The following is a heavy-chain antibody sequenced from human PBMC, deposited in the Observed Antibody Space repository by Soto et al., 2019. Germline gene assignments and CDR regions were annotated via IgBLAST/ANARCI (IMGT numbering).Heavy chain of an antibody. CDR1: GFTFDEYA. CDR2: ISWNSGSI. CDR3: AKGYCSSTTCYYYYYMDV. D-gene: IGHD2-2*01. J-gene: IGHJ6*03. Sequence: GGSLRLSCAASGFTFDEYAMHWVRQAPGKGLEWVSGISWNSGSIGYADSVKGRFTISRDNAKNSLYLQMNSLRAEYTALYYCAKGYCSSTTCYYYYYMDVWGKGVTVTVSS. V-gene: IGHV3-9*01.